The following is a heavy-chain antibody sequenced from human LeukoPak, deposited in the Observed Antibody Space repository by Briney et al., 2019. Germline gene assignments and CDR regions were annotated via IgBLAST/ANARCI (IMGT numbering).Heavy chain of an antibody. CDR3: AKDSSLRYFDWLLWNYFDY. CDR2: ISYDGSNK. CDR1: GFTFSSYG. D-gene: IGHD3-9*01. J-gene: IGHJ4*02. V-gene: IGHV3-30*18. Sequence: AGGSLRLSCAASGFTFSSYGMHWVRQAPGKGLEWVAVISYDGSNKYYAGSVKGRFTISRDNSKNTLYLQMNSLRAEDTAVYYCAKDSSLRYFDWLLWNYFDYWGQGTLVTVSS.